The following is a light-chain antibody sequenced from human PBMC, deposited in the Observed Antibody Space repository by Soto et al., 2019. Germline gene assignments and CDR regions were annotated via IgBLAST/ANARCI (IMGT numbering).Light chain of an antibody. V-gene: IGKV1-5*03. CDR2: KAS. CDR1: QSISSW. Sequence: IQITQSPSTLSASVGDRVTIICRASQSISSWLAWYQQKAGKAPKLLISKASNLDSGVPSRFSGSGSGTEFNLTISSLQPEDFATYYCQQYNSFIWTFGQGTKV. J-gene: IGKJ1*01. CDR3: QQYNSFIWT.